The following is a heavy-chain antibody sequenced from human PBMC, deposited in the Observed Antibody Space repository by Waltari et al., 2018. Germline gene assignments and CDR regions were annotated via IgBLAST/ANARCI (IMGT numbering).Heavy chain of an antibody. J-gene: IGHJ4*02. V-gene: IGHV3-66*02. D-gene: IGHD2-21*01. CDR2: IKDGGTT. CDR1: GFTVRTNH. CDR3: ARDVGGDGYSLYDF. Sequence: EVQVVESGGDLVQPGGSLGLSCAVSGFTVRTNHMNWVRQAPGKGLEWVSVIKDGGTTSYADSVRGRITVSRDNSRNTVYLQMNSLRSEDTAVYYCARDVGGDGYSLYDFWGQGTLVTVSS.